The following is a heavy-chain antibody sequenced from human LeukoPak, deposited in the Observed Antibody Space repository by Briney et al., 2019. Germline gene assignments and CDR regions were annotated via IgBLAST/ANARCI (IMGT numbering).Heavy chain of an antibody. D-gene: IGHD1-26*01. CDR3: ARGHIVGATRTWFDP. Sequence: PGASLKTSSKGSGNPFTSYRIAWVRQMPGKGLEWMGMIYPGDSDTRYSTSYQGRVTISADRSISTAYLQWSRLKASDTAIYYCARGHIVGATRTWFDPWGQGTLVTVSS. CDR2: IYPGDSDT. V-gene: IGHV5-51*01. J-gene: IGHJ5*02. CDR1: GNPFTSYR.